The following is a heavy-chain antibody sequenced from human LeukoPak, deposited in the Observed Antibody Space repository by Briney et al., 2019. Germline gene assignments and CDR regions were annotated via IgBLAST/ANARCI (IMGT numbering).Heavy chain of an antibody. J-gene: IGHJ6*03. Sequence: PGGSLRLSRAASGFTFSSYWMSWVRQAPGKGLEWVANVKQDGSEKYYVDSLKGRFTISRDNAKNSLYLQMNSLRAEDTAVYYCARDGVTMVRGVKVLDYYYYYMDVWGKGTTVTISS. CDR2: VKQDGSEK. CDR1: GFTFSSYW. CDR3: ARDGVTMVRGVKVLDYYYYYMDV. V-gene: IGHV3-7*01. D-gene: IGHD3-10*01.